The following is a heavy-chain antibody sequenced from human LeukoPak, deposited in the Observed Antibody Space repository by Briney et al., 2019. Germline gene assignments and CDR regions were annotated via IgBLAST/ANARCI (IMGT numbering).Heavy chain of an antibody. Sequence: SETLSLTCTVSGGSVSSGSYYWSWIRQPPGKGLAWIGYIYYSGSTNYNPSLKSRVTISVDTSKNQFSLKLSSVTAADTAVYYCAREFIMITFGGFDAFDIWGQGTMVTVSS. CDR1: GGSVSSGSYY. J-gene: IGHJ3*02. V-gene: IGHV4-61*01. D-gene: IGHD3-16*01. CDR3: AREFIMITFGGFDAFDI. CDR2: IYYSGST.